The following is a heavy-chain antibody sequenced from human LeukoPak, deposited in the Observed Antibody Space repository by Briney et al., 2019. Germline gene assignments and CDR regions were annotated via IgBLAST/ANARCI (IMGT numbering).Heavy chain of an antibody. Sequence: TLSLTCTVSGGSISSYYWSWIRQPPGKGLEWIGYIYYSGSTNYNPSLKSRVTISVDTSKNQFSLKLSSVTAADTAVYYCARVNYYYYYMDVWGKGTTVTVSS. CDR3: ARVNYYYYYMDV. V-gene: IGHV4-59*01. J-gene: IGHJ6*03. CDR1: GGSISSYY. CDR2: IYYSGST.